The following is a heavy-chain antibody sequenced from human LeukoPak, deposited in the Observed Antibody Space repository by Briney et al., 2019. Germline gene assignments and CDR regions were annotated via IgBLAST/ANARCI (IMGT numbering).Heavy chain of an antibody. CDR1: GGSISSSY. CDR2: IYTSGST. CDR3: ARDHLLDVLMV. V-gene: IGHV4-4*07. D-gene: IGHD2-8*01. J-gene: IGHJ4*02. Sequence: SETLSLTCTVSGGSISSSYWGSIRQPAGKGLEWIGRIYTSGSTNYNPSLKSRVTMSVDTSKNQFSLKLSSVTAADTAVYYCARDHLLDVLMVWGQGTLVTVSS.